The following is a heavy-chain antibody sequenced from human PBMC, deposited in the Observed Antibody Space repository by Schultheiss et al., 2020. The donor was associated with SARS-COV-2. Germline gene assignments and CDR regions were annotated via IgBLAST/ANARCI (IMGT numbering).Heavy chain of an antibody. J-gene: IGHJ4*02. CDR3: AILVSSSRGLDY. D-gene: IGHD6-13*01. V-gene: IGHV1-2*02. CDR2: INPNSGGT. CDR1: GYTFTGYY. Sequence: ASVKVSCKASGYTFTGYYMHWVRQAPGQGLEWMGWINPNSGGTNYAQKFQGRVTMTRDTSISTAYMELSSLRSEDTAVYYCAILVSSSRGLDYWGQGTLVTVSS.